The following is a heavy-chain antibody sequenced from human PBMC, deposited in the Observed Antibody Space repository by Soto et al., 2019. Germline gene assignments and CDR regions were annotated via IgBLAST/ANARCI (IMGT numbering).Heavy chain of an antibody. Sequence: QVQLVESGGGVVQPGRSLRLSCAASGFTFSNYAMHWVRQAPGKGLEWVAVISYDGSNKYYADSVKGRFTISRDNSKNTLYLQMNSLRAEVTAVYYCARERSHSSSSYFDYWGQGTLVTVSS. V-gene: IGHV3-30-3*01. J-gene: IGHJ4*02. CDR3: ARERSHSSSSYFDY. D-gene: IGHD6-6*01. CDR2: ISYDGSNK. CDR1: GFTFSNYA.